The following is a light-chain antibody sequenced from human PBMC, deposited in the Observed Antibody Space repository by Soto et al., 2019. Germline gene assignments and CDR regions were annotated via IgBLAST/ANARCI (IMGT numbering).Light chain of an antibody. CDR3: QSYDSRLSGSV. CDR1: SSNIGAPYD. J-gene: IGLJ1*01. CDR2: GNS. V-gene: IGLV1-40*01. Sequence: QSVLTQPPSVSGAPGQRVTISCTGRSSNIGAPYDVHWYQQLPGTAPKLLIYGNSNRPSGVPDRFSGSKSGTSASLAITGLQAEDEADYFCQSYDSRLSGSVLGAGTKVTVL.